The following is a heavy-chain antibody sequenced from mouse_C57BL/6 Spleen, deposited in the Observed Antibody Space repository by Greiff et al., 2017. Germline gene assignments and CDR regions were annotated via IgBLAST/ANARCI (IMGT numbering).Heavy chain of an antibody. V-gene: IGHV6-6*01. D-gene: IGHD2-4*01. CDR2: IRNKANNHAT. Sequence: EVKLMESGGGLVQPGGSMKLSCAASGFTFSDAWMDWVRQSPEKGLEWVAEIRNKANNHATYYAESVKGRFTISRDDSKSSVYLQMNSLRAEDTGIYYCTRGDYDGYYYAMDYWGQGTSVTVSS. J-gene: IGHJ4*01. CDR1: GFTFSDAW. CDR3: TRGDYDGYYYAMDY.